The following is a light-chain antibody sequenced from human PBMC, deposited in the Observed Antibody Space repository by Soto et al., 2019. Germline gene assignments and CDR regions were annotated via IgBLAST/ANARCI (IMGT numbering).Light chain of an antibody. Sequence: QSVLTQPPSVSGAPGQRVTISCTGSSSNFGAGYDVHWYQQLPGTAPKLLIYDNNRRPSGIPDRFSDSKSGTSATLGITGLQTGDEADYFCATWDDSLSAVLFGGGTKLTVL. V-gene: IGLV1-51*01. J-gene: IGLJ2*01. CDR3: ATWDDSLSAVL. CDR2: DNN. CDR1: SSNFGAGY.